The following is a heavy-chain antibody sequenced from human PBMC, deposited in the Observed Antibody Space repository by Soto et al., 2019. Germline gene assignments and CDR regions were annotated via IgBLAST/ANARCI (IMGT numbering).Heavy chain of an antibody. CDR1: GLNLSHPC. V-gene: IGHV3-15*01. J-gene: IGHJ4*02. Sequence: PGGSLRLSCAASGLNLSHPCMTWVLQAALKVLQWGGRMKSKTDGGTADYAALGKGRFTISRDDSKNTVYLQMKSLKTEDTAVYYCTTGIYYDILTGYNTVAYWAQGTLVTASS. CDR2: MKSKTDGGTA. CDR3: TTGIYYDILTGYNTVAY. D-gene: IGHD3-9*01.